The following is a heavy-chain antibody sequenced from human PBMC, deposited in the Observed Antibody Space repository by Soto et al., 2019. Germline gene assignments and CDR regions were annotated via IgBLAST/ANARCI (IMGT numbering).Heavy chain of an antibody. J-gene: IGHJ6*02. CDR1: GYSFTSYW. CDR2: IDPSDSYT. CDR3: ARSIAARGGVDYYYCYGMDV. D-gene: IGHD6-13*01. V-gene: IGHV5-10-1*01. Sequence: PGESLKISCKGSGYSFTSYWISWVRQMPGKGLEWMGRIDPSDSYTNYSPSFQGHVTISADKSISTAYLQWSSLKASDTAMYYCARSIAARGGVDYYYCYGMDVWGQGTTVTVSS.